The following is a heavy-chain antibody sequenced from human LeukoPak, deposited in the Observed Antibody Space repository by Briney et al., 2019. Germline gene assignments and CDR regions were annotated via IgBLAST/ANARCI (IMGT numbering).Heavy chain of an antibody. CDR2: IYYSGTT. V-gene: IGHV4-59*01. CDR1: GDSISSYY. J-gene: IGHJ4*02. CDR3: ARDKYGTDY. Sequence: SETLSLTCTVSGDSISSYYWNWIRQPPGKGLEWIGYIYYSGTTNYNPSLKSRVTISIDTSKNQFSLKLRSVTAADTAVYYCARDKYGTDYWGQGTLVTVSS. D-gene: IGHD1-26*01.